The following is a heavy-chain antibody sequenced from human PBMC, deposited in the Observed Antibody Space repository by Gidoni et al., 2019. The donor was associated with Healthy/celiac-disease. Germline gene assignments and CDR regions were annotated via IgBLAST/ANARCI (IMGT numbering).Heavy chain of an antibody. J-gene: IGHJ6*02. CDR3: AREGLYYDILTGYRVYGMDV. CDR1: GFTFSLYS. Sequence: EVPLVESGGGLVKPGGSLRLSCSSSGFTFSLYSMHCVRQAPGKGLEWVSSISSSSSYIYYADSVKGRFTISRDNAKNSLYLQMNSLRAEDTAVFYCAREGLYYDILTGYRVYGMDVWGQGTTVTVSS. CDR2: ISSSSSYI. D-gene: IGHD3-9*01. V-gene: IGHV3-21*06.